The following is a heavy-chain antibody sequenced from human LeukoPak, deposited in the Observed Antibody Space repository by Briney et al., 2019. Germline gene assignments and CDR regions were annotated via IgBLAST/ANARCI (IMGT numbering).Heavy chain of an antibody. CDR2: INHSGST. V-gene: IGHV4-34*01. CDR1: GGSFSGYY. J-gene: IGHJ6*02. D-gene: IGHD6-13*01. CDR3: ARGPAPGNGMDV. Sequence: SGTLSLTCAVYGGSFSGYYWSWIRQPPGKGLEWIGEINHSGSTNYNPSLKSRVTISVDTFKNQFSLKLSSVTAADTAVYYCARGPAPGNGMDVWGQGTTVTVSS.